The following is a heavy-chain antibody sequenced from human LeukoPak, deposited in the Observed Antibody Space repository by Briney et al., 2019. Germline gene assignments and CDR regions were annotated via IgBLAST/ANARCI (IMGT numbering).Heavy chain of an antibody. D-gene: IGHD3-10*01. J-gene: IGHJ5*02. CDR3: ARGSVLLWFGEPFGFDP. V-gene: IGHV7-4-1*02. CDR1: GYTFTRNT. Sequence: ASVKVSCKASGYTFTRNTINWVRQAPGQGLEWMGWINTNTGNPTYAQGFTGRFVFSLDTSVSTAYLQISSLKAEDTAVYYCARGSVLLWFGEPFGFDPWGQGTLVTVSS. CDR2: INTNTGNP.